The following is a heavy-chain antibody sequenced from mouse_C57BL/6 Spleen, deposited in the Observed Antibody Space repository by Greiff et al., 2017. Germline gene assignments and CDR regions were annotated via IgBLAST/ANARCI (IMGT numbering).Heavy chain of an antibody. CDR3: ARLYGYDGYYYAMDY. D-gene: IGHD2-2*01. V-gene: IGHV7-3*01. J-gene: IGHJ4*01. CDR1: GFTFTDYY. CDR2: IRNKANGYTT. Sequence: DVMLVESGGGLVQPGGSLSLSCAASGFTFTDYYMSWVRQPPGKALEWLGFIRNKANGYTTEYSASVKGRFTISRDNSQSILYLQMNALRAEDSATYYGARLYGYDGYYYAMDYWGQGTSVTVSS.